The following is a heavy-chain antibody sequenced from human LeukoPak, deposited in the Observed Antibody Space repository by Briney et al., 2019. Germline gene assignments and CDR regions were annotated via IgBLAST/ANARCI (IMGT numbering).Heavy chain of an antibody. Sequence: ASVKVSCKASGYTFTSYGISWVRQAPGQGLEWMGWISAYNGNTNYAQKLQGRVTMTTDTSTSTAYMELRSLRSDDTAVYYCASAHVLRYSDRLPGFDYWGQGTLVTVSS. CDR2: ISAYNGNT. V-gene: IGHV1-18*04. CDR3: ASAHVLRYSDRLPGFDY. D-gene: IGHD3-9*01. J-gene: IGHJ4*02. CDR1: GYTFTSYG.